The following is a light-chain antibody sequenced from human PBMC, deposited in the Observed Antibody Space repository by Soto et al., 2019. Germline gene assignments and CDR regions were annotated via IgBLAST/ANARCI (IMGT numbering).Light chain of an antibody. Sequence: EIVLTQSPATLSLSPGERATLSCRASQSVSSYLAWYQQKPGQAPRLLIYDASNRATGIPARFSGSGSGTDFPLTMSSLAPEDFAVYYCQQRSNWPTFGPGTKVDIK. CDR3: QQRSNWPT. J-gene: IGKJ3*01. V-gene: IGKV3-11*01. CDR1: QSVSSY. CDR2: DAS.